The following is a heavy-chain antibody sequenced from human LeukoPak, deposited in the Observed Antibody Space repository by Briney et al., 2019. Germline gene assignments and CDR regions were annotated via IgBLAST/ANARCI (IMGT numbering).Heavy chain of an antibody. CDR1: GFRFSVYT. V-gene: IGHV3-21*03. CDR3: ARETGFADAFDF. J-gene: IGHJ3*01. CDR2: ITGTGSQFDDV. Sequence: PGGSLALPLPPFGFRFSVYTWNGFGQAPGPAWEGSPRITGTGSQFDDVDYADSVRGRFTISRDNAKDSLFLEMSGLRVEDTGIYFCARETGFADAFDFWGRGTLVTVSS.